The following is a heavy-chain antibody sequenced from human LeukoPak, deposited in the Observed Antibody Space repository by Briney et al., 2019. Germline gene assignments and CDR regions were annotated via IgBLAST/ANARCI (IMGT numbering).Heavy chain of an antibody. CDR3: ASQYDYGVGPFFDY. Sequence: SETLSLTCAVYGGSFSGYYWSWIRQPPGKGLEWIGEINHSGSTNYNPSLKSRVTISVDTSKNQFSLKLSSVTAADTAVYYCASQYDYGVGPFFDYWGQGTLVTASS. CDR1: GGSFSGYY. CDR2: INHSGST. J-gene: IGHJ4*02. D-gene: IGHD3-16*01. V-gene: IGHV4-34*01.